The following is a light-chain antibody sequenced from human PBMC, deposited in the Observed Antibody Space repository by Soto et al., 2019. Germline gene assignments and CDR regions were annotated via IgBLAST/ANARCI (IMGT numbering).Light chain of an antibody. CDR2: GAS. Sequence: IDVTHSPATLSVSPGLRLTLYYTASQSVRSNLAWYQQKPGQAPRLLIYGASTRATDMPGRFSGRGSGTEFTLTISSLQSEDYAVYYCQQYRNWPRTFGQGTKVDI. V-gene: IGKV3-15*01. CDR1: QSVRSN. J-gene: IGKJ1*01. CDR3: QQYRNWPRT.